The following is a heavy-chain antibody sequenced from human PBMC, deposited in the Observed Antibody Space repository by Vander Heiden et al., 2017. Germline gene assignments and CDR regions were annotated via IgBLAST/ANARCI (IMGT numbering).Heavy chain of an antibody. D-gene: IGHD3-10*01. CDR2: IKQEGSEK. CDR3: ARVLTLVRATAGYFDY. Sequence: EVQLVESGGGLVQPGGSLRLSCAASGLSFSHKWKGWVRQAPGKGLEWGANIKQEGSEKYYGDSVKGRFTISRDNAKNSLYLQMNSLRDEDTAVYYCARVLTLVRATAGYFDYWGQGTLVTVSS. J-gene: IGHJ4*02. CDR1: GLSFSHKW. V-gene: IGHV3-7*01.